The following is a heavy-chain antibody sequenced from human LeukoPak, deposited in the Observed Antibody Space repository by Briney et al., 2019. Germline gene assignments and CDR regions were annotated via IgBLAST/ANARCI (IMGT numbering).Heavy chain of an antibody. J-gene: IGHJ1*01. D-gene: IGHD3-22*01. V-gene: IGHV3-11*04. CDR1: GFTFSDYY. CDR3: ARDEGVVVNFFQH. CDR2: ISGSGTDI. Sequence: GGSLRLSCEASGFTFSDYYMTWMRQAPGKGLEWVSYISGSGTDILYADSVKGRFTMSRDNAKNSLYLQMNSLRTEDTAVYYCARDEGVVVNFFQHWGQGTLVTVSS.